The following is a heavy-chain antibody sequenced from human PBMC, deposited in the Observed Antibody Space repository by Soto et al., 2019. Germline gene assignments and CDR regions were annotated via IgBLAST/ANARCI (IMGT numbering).Heavy chain of an antibody. J-gene: IGHJ5*02. Sequence: SETLSLTCAVYGGSFSGYYWSWIRQPPGKGLEWIGEINHSGSTNYNPSLKSRVTISVDTSKNQFSLKLSSVTAADTAVYYCARGFTIFGVVIGWFDPWGQGTLVTVSS. CDR3: ARGFTIFGVVIGWFDP. V-gene: IGHV4-34*01. D-gene: IGHD3-3*01. CDR2: INHSGST. CDR1: GGSFSGYY.